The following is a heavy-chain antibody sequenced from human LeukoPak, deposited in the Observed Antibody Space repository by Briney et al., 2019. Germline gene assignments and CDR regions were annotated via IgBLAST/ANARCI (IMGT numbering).Heavy chain of an antibody. Sequence: GGSLRLSCAASGFTFSSFGMHWVRQAPGKGLEWVAFIRYDGSNEYYGDSVKGRFTISRDNSKNTLYLQMNSLRAEDTAVYYCARGVRFLENFDYWGQGTLVTVSS. CDR1: GFTFSSFG. V-gene: IGHV3-30*02. CDR2: IRYDGSNE. J-gene: IGHJ4*02. D-gene: IGHD3-3*01. CDR3: ARGVRFLENFDY.